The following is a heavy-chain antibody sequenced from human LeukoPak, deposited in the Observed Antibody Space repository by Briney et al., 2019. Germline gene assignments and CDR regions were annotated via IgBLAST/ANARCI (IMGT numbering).Heavy chain of an antibody. J-gene: IGHJ4*02. Sequence: SETLSLTCTVSGGSVSNSLYYWSWIRQPPGKGLEWIGYIYYNGDTNYNPSLKSRVIISIDTSSNQFSLRLNSMTAADTAVYYCARVLRAAPWRSYDYRGQGSLVTVSS. CDR2: IYYNGDT. CDR3: ARVLRAAPWRSYDY. V-gene: IGHV4-61*01. CDR1: GGSVSNSLYY. D-gene: IGHD5-18*01.